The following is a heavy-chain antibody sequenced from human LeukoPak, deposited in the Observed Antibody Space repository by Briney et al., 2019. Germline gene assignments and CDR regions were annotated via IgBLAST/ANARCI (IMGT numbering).Heavy chain of an antibody. J-gene: IGHJ4*02. D-gene: IGHD2-8*01. V-gene: IGHV3-30*04. CDR1: GFAFSSYT. Sequence: GGSLRLSCAASGFAFSSYTMRWVRQAPGKGPEWVSVVSYDETHKYYADDVAGRFTISRDNSKNMLFLQLGSMRADDSAIHYCAVDLAHGVPDYFDYWGQGTLVTVSS. CDR3: AVDLAHGVPDYFDY. CDR2: VSYDETHK.